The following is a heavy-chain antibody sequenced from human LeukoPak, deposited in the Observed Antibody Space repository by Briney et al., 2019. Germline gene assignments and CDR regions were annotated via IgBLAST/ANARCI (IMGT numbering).Heavy chain of an antibody. CDR1: GFTFSSYS. CDR2: ISSGYI. V-gene: IGHV3-21*01. J-gene: IGHJ6*02. Sequence: KPGGSLRLSCAASGFTFSSYSMNWVRQAPGKGLEWVSSISSGYIYYADSVKGRFTISRDNAKNSLYLQMNSLRAEDTAVYYCARDDYYDSSGYTPYYYYGMDVWGQGTTVTVSS. CDR3: ARDDYYDSSGYTPYYYYGMDV. D-gene: IGHD3-22*01.